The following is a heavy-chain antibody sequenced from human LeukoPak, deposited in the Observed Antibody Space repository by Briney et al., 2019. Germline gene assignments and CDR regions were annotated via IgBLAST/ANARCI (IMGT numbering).Heavy chain of an antibody. Sequence: SETLSLTCTVSGGSISTFYWSWIRQPPGEGLEWIGYIYYSGITNYNPSLKSRVTISVDTSKNQFSLKLSSVTAADTAVYYCARQGSGSRAAFDYLGQGTLVTVSS. D-gene: IGHD1-26*01. CDR3: ARQGSGSRAAFDY. J-gene: IGHJ4*02. CDR1: GGSISTFY. V-gene: IGHV4-59*08. CDR2: IYYSGIT.